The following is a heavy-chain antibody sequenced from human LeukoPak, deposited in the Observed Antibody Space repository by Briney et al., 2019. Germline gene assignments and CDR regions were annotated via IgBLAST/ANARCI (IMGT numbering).Heavy chain of an antibody. J-gene: IGHJ4*02. CDR2: ISWNSGSI. CDR1: GFTFDDYA. Sequence: PGRSLRLSCAASGFTFDDYAMHWVRQAPGKGLEWVSGISWNSGSIGYADSVKGRFTISRDNAKNSLYLQMNSLRAEDMALYYCAKGYCSSTSCHFDYWGQGTLVTVSS. D-gene: IGHD2-2*01. V-gene: IGHV3-9*03. CDR3: AKGYCSSTSCHFDY.